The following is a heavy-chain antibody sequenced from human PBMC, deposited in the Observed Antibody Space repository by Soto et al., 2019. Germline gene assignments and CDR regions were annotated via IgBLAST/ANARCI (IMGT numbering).Heavy chain of an antibody. CDR3: ASPTMTSTSFYYAMDV. CDR1: GHRFTTYW. CDR2: INPTDSET. V-gene: IGHV5-10-1*01. D-gene: IGHD4-17*01. Sequence: GESLKISCKTSGHRFTTYWISWVRQMPGGGLEYMGKINPTDSETNYSPSFEGHVTFSVDRSTSTAYVRWNSLKASDTAMYYCASPTMTSTSFYYAMDVWGQGTTVTVSS. J-gene: IGHJ6*02.